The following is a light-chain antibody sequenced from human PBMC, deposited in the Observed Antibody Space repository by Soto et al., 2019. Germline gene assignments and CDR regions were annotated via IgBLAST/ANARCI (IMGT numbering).Light chain of an antibody. V-gene: IGKV1-5*03. CDR3: QQYNNYQYT. CDR1: QSFSSR. J-gene: IGKJ2*01. CDR2: KAS. Sequence: AFVGDRVTITCRASQSFSSRLAWYQQKPGKAPKLLIYKASSLQSGVPSRFSGSGSGTEFTLTISSLQPDDFATYYCQQYNNYQYTFGQGTKVDIK.